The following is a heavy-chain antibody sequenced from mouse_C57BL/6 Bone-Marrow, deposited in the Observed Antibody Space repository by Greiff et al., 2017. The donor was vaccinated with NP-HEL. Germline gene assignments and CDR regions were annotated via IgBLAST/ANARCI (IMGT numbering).Heavy chain of an antibody. CDR3: ARPFDY. CDR1: GYTFTDYY. J-gene: IGHJ2*01. CDR2: INPYNGGT. Sequence: EVHLVESGPVLVKPGASVKMSCKASGYTFTDYYMNWVKQSHGKSLEWIGVINPYNGGTSYNQKFKGKATLTVDKSSSTAYMELNSLTSEDSAVYYCARPFDYWGQGTTLTVSS. V-gene: IGHV1-19*01.